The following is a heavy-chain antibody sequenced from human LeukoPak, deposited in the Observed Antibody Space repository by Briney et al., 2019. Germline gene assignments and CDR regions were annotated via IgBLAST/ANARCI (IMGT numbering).Heavy chain of an antibody. CDR2: MNPNSGNT. J-gene: IGHJ4*02. CDR3: ARVKPPLLRYFDWLFDY. V-gene: IGHV1-8*01. CDR1: GYTFTSYD. D-gene: IGHD3-9*01. Sequence: GASVKVSCKASGYTFTSYDINWVRQATGQGLEWMGWMNPNSGNTGYAQKFQGRVTMTRNTSISTAYMELSSLRSEDTAVYYCARVKPPLLRYFDWLFDYWGQGTLVTVSS.